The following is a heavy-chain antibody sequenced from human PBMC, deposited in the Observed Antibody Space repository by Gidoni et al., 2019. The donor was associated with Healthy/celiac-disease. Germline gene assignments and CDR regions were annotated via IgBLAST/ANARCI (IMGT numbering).Heavy chain of an antibody. D-gene: IGHD2-2*02. CDR1: GGSLSSANW. CDR2: ICHSGGT. V-gene: IGHV4-4*02. CDR3: ARVGIVVVPAAISGWFDP. Sequence: QVQLQESGPGLVKPSGTLHLTCAVPGGSLSSANWWSWVRQTPGKGVGGIGEICHSGGTHYNPSLKSRVTISVDKSKNQFSLKLSSVTAADTAVYYCARVGIVVVPAAISGWFDPWGQGTLVTVSS. J-gene: IGHJ5*02.